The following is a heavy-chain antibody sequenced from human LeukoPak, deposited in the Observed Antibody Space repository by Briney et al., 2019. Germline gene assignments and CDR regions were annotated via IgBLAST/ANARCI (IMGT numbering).Heavy chain of an antibody. J-gene: IGHJ3*02. V-gene: IGHV3-64*01. D-gene: IGHD3-10*01. Sequence: YYANSVKGRFTISRDNSKNTLYLQMGSLRAEDMAVYYCARSRERLYYGSGSYYDADAFDIWGQGTMVTVSS. CDR3: ARSRERLYYGSGSYYDADAFDI.